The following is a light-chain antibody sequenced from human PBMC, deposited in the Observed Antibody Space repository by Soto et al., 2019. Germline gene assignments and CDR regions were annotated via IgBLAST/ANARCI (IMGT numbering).Light chain of an antibody. CDR3: QQYGTSPIT. J-gene: IGKJ5*01. V-gene: IGKV3-20*01. Sequence: EIVLTQSPGTLSLSPGEIATLSCRASQSVRNSYLAWYQQKPGQAPRLLISGASSRATGIPDRFSGSGSGTDFTLTISRLEPEDFALYYCQQYGTSPITFGQGTRLEIK. CDR1: QSVRNSY. CDR2: GAS.